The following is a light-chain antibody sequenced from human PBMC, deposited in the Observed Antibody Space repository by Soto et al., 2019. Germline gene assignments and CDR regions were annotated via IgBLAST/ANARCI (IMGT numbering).Light chain of an antibody. CDR1: KSITANY. Sequence: PGARATLSCRTSKSITANYLAWYQQKPGQAPRLLIYGASSRASGIPDRFSGSGSGTDFTLTITRLEPEDFAVYYCQQYDSLPRTFGQGTKVEIK. CDR3: QQYDSLPRT. J-gene: IGKJ1*01. CDR2: GAS. V-gene: IGKV3-20*01.